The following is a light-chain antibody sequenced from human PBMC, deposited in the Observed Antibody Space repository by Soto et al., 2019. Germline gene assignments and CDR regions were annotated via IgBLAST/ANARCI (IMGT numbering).Light chain of an antibody. Sequence: IQMTQSPSAMSASVCDTVTITFRASQTITRYLNWYQQKQGKAPKLLIYAATSLHSGVQSRFSGSGSGTEFTLTISSLQPEDFATYYCKQLNRYPPWTFGQGTKVDIK. CDR2: AAT. V-gene: IGKV1-17*01. CDR3: KQLNRYPPWT. CDR1: QTITRY. J-gene: IGKJ1*01.